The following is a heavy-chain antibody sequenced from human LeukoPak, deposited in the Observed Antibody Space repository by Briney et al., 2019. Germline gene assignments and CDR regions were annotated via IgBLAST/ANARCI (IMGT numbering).Heavy chain of an antibody. D-gene: IGHD2-2*01. Sequence: QTRGSLRLSCAASGFTFSRYAMSWVRQAPGEGREGGSAISGSGGSTYYADSGKGRFTISRDNSKNTLYLQMNSLRAEDTAVYYCVCSSVVPAAIGYYYYMDVWGKGTTVTVSS. CDR1: GFTFSRYA. CDR3: VCSSVVPAAIGYYYYMDV. J-gene: IGHJ6*03. V-gene: IGHV3-23*01. CDR2: ISGSGGST.